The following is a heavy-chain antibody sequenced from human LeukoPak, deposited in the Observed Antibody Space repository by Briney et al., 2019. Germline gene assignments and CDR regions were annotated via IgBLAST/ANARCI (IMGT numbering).Heavy chain of an antibody. Sequence: GDSLKISCKGFGYKFTSYWIGWVRQMPGKGLEWMGIIYPDDSDTRYSPSFQGQVTMSADKSISTAYLQWSSLKASDTAMYYCGRAIGHTSASFESWGQGTLVTVSS. J-gene: IGHJ4*02. CDR2: IYPDDSDT. D-gene: IGHD6-19*01. V-gene: IGHV5-51*01. CDR3: GRAIGHTSASFES. CDR1: GYKFTSYW.